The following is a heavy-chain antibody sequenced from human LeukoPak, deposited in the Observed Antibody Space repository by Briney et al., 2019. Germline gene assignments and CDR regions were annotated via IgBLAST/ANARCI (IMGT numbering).Heavy chain of an antibody. CDR3: ARDRLSMTYSDYRYYMDV. Sequence: GGSLRLSCAASGFTFSSYAMHWVRQAPGKGLEWVAVISYDGSNKYYADSVKGRFTISRDNSKNTLYLQMNSLRAEDTAVYYCARDRLSMTYSDYRYYMDVWGKGTTVTVSS. CDR2: ISYDGSNK. V-gene: IGHV3-30-3*01. D-gene: IGHD5-12*01. CDR1: GFTFSSYA. J-gene: IGHJ6*03.